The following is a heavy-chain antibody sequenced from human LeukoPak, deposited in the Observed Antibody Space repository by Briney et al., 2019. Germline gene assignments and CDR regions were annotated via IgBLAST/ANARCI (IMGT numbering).Heavy chain of an antibody. Sequence: ASVKVSRKASGYAFTSYGISWVRQAPGQGLEWMGWINPKSVATNNAQKFQGRVTMTRDTSISTAYMELSRLRSDDTAVYYCARESFSTVTSATDAFDIWGHGTMVTVSS. D-gene: IGHD4-17*01. V-gene: IGHV1-2*02. CDR1: GYAFTSYG. CDR3: ARESFSTVTSATDAFDI. CDR2: INPKSVAT. J-gene: IGHJ3*02.